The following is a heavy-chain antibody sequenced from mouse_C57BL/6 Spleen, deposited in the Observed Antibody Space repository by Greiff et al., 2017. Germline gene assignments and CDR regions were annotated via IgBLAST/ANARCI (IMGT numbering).Heavy chain of an antibody. V-gene: IGHV5-17*01. J-gene: IGHJ3*01. CDR3: ARELGRLAWFAY. CDR1: GFTFSDYG. CDR2: ISSGSSTI. Sequence: DVKLVESGGGLVKPGGSLKLSCAASGFTFSDYGMHWVRQAPEKGLEWVAYISSGSSTIYYADTVKGRFTISRDNAKNTLFLQMASLRSENTAMYYCARELGRLAWFAYWGQGTLVTVSA. D-gene: IGHD4-1*01.